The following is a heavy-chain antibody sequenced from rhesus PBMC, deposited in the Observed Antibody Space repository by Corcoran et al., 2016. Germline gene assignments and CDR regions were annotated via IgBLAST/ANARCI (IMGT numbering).Heavy chain of an antibody. Sequence: QVQLQESGPGLVKPSETLPLTCAVSGASISSNYWSWIRQPPGKGLDWIGDFYGGRGSTNYNPSLKRRVTISKDTYKTQCSLKLFSVTAADTAVYYCARSYSRWPDVDSWGQGVLVTVSS. D-gene: IGHD6-13*01. V-gene: IGHV4S2*01. CDR3: ARSYSRWPDVDS. CDR1: GASISSNY. CDR2: FYGGRGST. J-gene: IGHJ4*01.